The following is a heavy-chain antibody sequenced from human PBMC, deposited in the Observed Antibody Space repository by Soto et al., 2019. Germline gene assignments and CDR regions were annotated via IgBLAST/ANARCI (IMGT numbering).Heavy chain of an antibody. Sequence: PEGSLRLSCAASGFTFSDYYMSWIRQAPGKGLEWVSYISSSGTTIYYADSVKGRFTISRDNAKNSLYLQMSSLRAEDTAVYYCARAAWGSSSSLDYWGQGTLVTVSS. V-gene: IGHV3-11*01. CDR2: ISSSGTTI. D-gene: IGHD6-6*01. J-gene: IGHJ4*02. CDR3: ARAAWGSSSSLDY. CDR1: GFTFSDYY.